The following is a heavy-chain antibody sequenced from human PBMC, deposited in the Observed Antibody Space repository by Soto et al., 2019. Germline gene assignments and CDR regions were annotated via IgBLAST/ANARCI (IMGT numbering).Heavy chain of an antibody. V-gene: IGHV3-7*01. J-gene: IGHJ4*02. CDR3: AKYEYSSSSFYY. CDR1: GFTFRSYA. CDR2: IKEDGSEK. Sequence: PGGPLRLSCAPSGFTFRSYAMSWVRKAPGKGLEWVANIKEDGSEKYYVDSVKGRFTISRDNAKNSLYLQMNSLRAEDTAVYYCAKYEYSSSSFYYWGQGSVVTVSS. D-gene: IGHD6-6*01.